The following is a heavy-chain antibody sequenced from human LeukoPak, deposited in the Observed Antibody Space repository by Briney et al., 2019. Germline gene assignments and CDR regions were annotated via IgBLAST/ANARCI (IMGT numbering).Heavy chain of an antibody. CDR2: IKQDGSEK. Sequence: GGCLRVSCAASGFTFSNYWLTWGRQGPGQGREWGANIKQDGSEKHYVDSLKGRFTISRDNAKNSLYLQMNSLRAEDTAVYYCARDRQIAYWGQGTLVTVSS. CDR1: GFTFSNYW. J-gene: IGHJ4*02. V-gene: IGHV3-7*01. CDR3: ARDRQIAY.